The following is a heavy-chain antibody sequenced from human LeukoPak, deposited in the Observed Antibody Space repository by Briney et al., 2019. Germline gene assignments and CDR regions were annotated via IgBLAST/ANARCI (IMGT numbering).Heavy chain of an antibody. CDR2: IYSGGFT. CDR3: VKDHLVTMILTFSMDV. J-gene: IGHJ6*02. D-gene: IGHD3-22*01. V-gene: IGHV3-66*01. Sequence: GGSLRLSCAASGFTISGNYMSWVRQAPGKGLEWVSVIYSGGFTYYADSVKGRFSISRDNSQNTLYLRMNSLRAEDTAVYYCVKDHLVTMILTFSMDVWGPGTTVTVSS. CDR1: GFTISGNY.